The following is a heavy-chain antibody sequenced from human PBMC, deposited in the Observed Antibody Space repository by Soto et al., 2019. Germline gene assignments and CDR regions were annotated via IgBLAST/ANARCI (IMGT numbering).Heavy chain of an antibody. J-gene: IGHJ4*02. CDR2: ISGSGGST. CDR3: AKAAGGLAAAGLTFDY. V-gene: IGHV3-23*01. CDR1: GFTFRSYA. D-gene: IGHD6-13*01. Sequence: GGSLRLSCAASGFTFRSYAMSWVRQAPGKGLEWVSAISGSGGSTYYADSVKGRFTISRDNSKNTLYLQMNSLRAEDTAVYYCAKAAGGLAAAGLTFDYWGQGTLVTVSS.